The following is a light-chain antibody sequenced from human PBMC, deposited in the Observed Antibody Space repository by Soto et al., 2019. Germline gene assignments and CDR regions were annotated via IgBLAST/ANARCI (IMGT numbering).Light chain of an antibody. CDR3: QQYNHYSSST. CDR2: VAS. CDR1: QSIVKW. V-gene: IGKV1-5*01. Sequence: DIQLTQSPSTLSASVGPRATTTSRASQSIVKWLAWYQHQPGKAPKLLIHVASTLQSGVPSRFSGSGSGTEFNLTITSLQPDDFATYYCQQYNHYSSSTFGQGTKLQTK. J-gene: IGKJ2*01.